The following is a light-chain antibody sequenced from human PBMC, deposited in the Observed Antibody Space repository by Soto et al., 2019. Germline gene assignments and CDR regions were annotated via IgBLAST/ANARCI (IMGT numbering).Light chain of an antibody. CDR2: DVT. CDR3: SSYTSSSTPFV. CDR1: SSDVGAYNY. Sequence: QSALTQPASVSGSPGQSITISCTGTSSDVGAYNYVSWYQHHPVKAPKLMIYDVTNRPSGVSNRFSGSKSGNTASLTISGLQTEDEADYYCSSYTSSSTPFVFGTGTKLTVL. J-gene: IGLJ1*01. V-gene: IGLV2-14*03.